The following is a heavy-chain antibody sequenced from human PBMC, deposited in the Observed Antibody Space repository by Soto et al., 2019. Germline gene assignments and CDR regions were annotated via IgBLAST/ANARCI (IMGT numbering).Heavy chain of an antibody. Sequence: QVQLVQSGAEVKKPGASVKVSCKASGYTFTSYGISWVRQAPGQGLEWMGWISAYNGNTNYAQKLQGRVTMTTDTSTSTADRELRSLRSDDTAVYYCARDRSTIVRGATTTAYWGQGTLVTVSS. V-gene: IGHV1-18*01. CDR1: GYTFTSYG. J-gene: IGHJ4*02. CDR3: ARDRSTIVRGATTTAY. D-gene: IGHD3-10*01. CDR2: ISAYNGNT.